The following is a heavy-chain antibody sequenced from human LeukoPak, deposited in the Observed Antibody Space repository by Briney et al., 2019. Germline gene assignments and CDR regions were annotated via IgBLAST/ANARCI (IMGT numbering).Heavy chain of an antibody. CDR3: ARDPRQSHRVYTPGDY. Sequence: PGGALRLSCAVSGVTLISYWMSWVRQAPGEGLEGVAHMNPDGSEKYYVDSVKGGFTISTDTSKNSVYLQMNSPRAEDTAVYYCARDPRQSHRVYTPGDYWGQGTLVTVPS. CDR1: GVTLISYW. J-gene: IGHJ4*02. D-gene: IGHD6-13*01. V-gene: IGHV3-7*01. CDR2: MNPDGSEK.